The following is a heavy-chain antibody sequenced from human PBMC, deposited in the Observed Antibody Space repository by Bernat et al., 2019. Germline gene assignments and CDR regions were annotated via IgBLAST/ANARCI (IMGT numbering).Heavy chain of an antibody. CDR1: GFTFSSYA. Sequence: EVQLLESGGGLVQPGGSLRLSCAASGFTFSSYAMTWVRQAPGKGLEWVSGISAAGGTTYYTDSVKGRFTISRDNSKNTLYLQMSSLRAEDTAVYYCESVDSFGLRYVDYWGQGTLVTVSS. D-gene: IGHD5-18*01. J-gene: IGHJ4*02. V-gene: IGHV3-23*01. CDR2: ISAAGGTT. CDR3: ESVDSFGLRYVDY.